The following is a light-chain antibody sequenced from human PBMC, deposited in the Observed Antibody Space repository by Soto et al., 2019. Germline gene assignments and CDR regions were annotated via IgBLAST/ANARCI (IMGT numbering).Light chain of an antibody. J-gene: IGKJ5*01. CDR1: QDIAIY. CDR2: AAS. V-gene: IGKV1-9*01. Sequence: IQLTQSPSSLSASVGDRVTITCRASQDIAIYLAWYQQKPGEAPKLLIYAASTLYGGVPSRFSGSGSGTDFALTITSLQAEDSATYYCQQLRMYPSTFGGGTRLEI. CDR3: QQLRMYPST.